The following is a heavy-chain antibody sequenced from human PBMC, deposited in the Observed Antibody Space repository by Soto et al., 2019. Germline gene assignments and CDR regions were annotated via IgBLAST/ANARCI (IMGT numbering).Heavy chain of an antibody. V-gene: IGHV1-18*01. Sequence: ASVKVSCKTSGFTFTTYPITWVRQAPGQGLEWMGWITSYDGNPDYPQKLQGRVTMTTDTSTSTAYMELRSLRSDDTAVYYCARIRDPHYSYMDVWGKGTTVTGSS. CDR2: ITSYDGNP. CDR1: GFTFTTYP. J-gene: IGHJ6*03. CDR3: ARIRDPHYSYMDV.